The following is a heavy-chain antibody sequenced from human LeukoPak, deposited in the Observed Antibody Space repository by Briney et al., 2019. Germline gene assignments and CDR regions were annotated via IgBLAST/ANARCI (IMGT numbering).Heavy chain of an antibody. CDR1: GGSVSSGSYY. D-gene: IGHD6-13*01. J-gene: IGHJ4*02. V-gene: IGHV4-61*01. Sequence: SETLSLTCTVSGGSVSSGSYYWSWIRQPPGKGLEWIGYIYYSGSTNYNPSLKSRVTISVDTSKNQFSLKLSSVTAADTAVYYCARAAYSSSWYLYYFDYWGQGTLVTVSS. CDR3: ARAAYSSSWYLYYFDY. CDR2: IYYSGST.